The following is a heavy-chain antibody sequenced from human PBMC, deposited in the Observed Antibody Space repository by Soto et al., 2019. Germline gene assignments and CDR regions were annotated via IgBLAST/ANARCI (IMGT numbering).Heavy chain of an antibody. J-gene: IGHJ5*02. D-gene: IGHD3-10*01. CDR2: IHYAGSA. V-gene: IGHV4-39*01. Sequence: QLQLQESGPGLVKPSETLSLTCAVSGGSLSAPTYYWGWVRQPPGKGLEWIGNIHYAGSAFYNPTLTSRVTISVDTSKNQFSLRLTAVTAADTAVYYCARVRGEVDNWFDPWGRGTLVIVSS. CDR3: ARVRGEVDNWFDP. CDR1: GGSLSAPTYY.